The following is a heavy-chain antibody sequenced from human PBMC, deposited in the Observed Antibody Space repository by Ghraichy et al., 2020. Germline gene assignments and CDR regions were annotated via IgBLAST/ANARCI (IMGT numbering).Heavy chain of an antibody. V-gene: IGHV1-2*06. CDR1: GYTFRTHY. CDR2: INPNSGGT. J-gene: IGHJ4*02. D-gene: IGHD1-26*01. Sequence: ASVKVSCKAAGYTFRTHYIHWVRQARGQGLELMGRINPNSGGTSYAQKFQGRVTMTRDTSISTAYMELSRLTSDDTAVYYCARATYFDYWGQGSLVTVSS. CDR3: ARATYFDY.